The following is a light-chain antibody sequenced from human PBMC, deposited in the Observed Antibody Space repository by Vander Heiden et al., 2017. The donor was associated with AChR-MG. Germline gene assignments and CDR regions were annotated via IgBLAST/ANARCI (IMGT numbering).Light chain of an antibody. Sequence: QTVVTQEPSLTVSPGGTVTPTCASSTGAVTSGHDPNWFQQKPGQSPRALIYGASNRHSWTPARFSGSLVGGKAALTLSTVQPEDEATYYCLLYYGAGGVFGGGTMLTVL. J-gene: IGLJ3*02. CDR3: LLYYGAGGV. CDR2: GAS. CDR1: TGAVTSGHD. V-gene: IGLV7-43*01.